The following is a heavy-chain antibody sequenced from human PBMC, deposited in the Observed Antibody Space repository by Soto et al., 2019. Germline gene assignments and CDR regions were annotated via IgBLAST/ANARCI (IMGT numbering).Heavy chain of an antibody. Sequence: PSETLSLTCTVSGDSISSSYWSWIRQPPGKGLEWIGYISYSGSTNYNPSLKSRVTISVGTSKNQFSLKLSSVTAADTAVYYCGKEGQTGYSSSWFHYWGQGTLVTVSS. CDR3: GKEGQTGYSSSWFHY. J-gene: IGHJ4*02. D-gene: IGHD6-13*01. CDR2: ISYSGST. CDR1: GDSISSSY. V-gene: IGHV4-59*01.